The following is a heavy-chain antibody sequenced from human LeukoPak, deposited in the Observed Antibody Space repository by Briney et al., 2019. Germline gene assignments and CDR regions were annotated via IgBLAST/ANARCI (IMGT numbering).Heavy chain of an antibody. CDR2: IHTSGST. CDR3: ARRRGAHTANALDI. J-gene: IGHJ3*02. D-gene: IGHD3-10*01. CDR1: GGSNSSYY. Sequence: SETLTLTCTVSGGSNSSYYWSWIRQPAGKVLEWIGRIHTSGSTDYNPSLKSRVTMSVDMSKNQFSLKLSSVTAADTAVYYCARRRGAHTANALDIWGQGTMVTVSS. V-gene: IGHV4-4*07.